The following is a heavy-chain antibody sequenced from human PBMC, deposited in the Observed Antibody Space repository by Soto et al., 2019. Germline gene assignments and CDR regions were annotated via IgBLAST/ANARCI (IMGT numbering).Heavy chain of an antibody. CDR3: ARQEGDDYGDQRYYFDY. CDR2: IYYSGST. Sequence: PSETLSLTCTVSGGSISSSSYYWGWIRQPPGKGLEWIGSIYYSGSTYYNPSLKSRVAISVDTSKNQFSLKLSSVTAADTAVYYCARQEGDDYGDQRYYFDYWGQGTLVTVSS. CDR1: GGSISSSSYY. D-gene: IGHD4-17*01. J-gene: IGHJ4*02. V-gene: IGHV4-39*01.